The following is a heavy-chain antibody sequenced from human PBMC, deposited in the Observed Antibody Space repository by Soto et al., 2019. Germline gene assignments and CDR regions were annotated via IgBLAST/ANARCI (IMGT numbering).Heavy chain of an antibody. CDR2: IKQDGSEK. V-gene: IGHV3-7*03. J-gene: IGHJ4*02. CDR1: GFSLSRYA. D-gene: IGHD5-18*01. Sequence: PGGSLRLSCAASGFSLSRYAMGWVRQAPGKGLEWVANIKQDGSEKYYVDSVKGRFTISRDNAKNSLYLQMNSLRAEDTAVYYCARLITGIQLWSPLDYWGQGTLVTVSS. CDR3: ARLITGIQLWSPLDY.